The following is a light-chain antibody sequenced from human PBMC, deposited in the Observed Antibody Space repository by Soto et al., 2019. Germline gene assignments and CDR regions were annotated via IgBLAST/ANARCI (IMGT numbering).Light chain of an antibody. Sequence: EIVLTQSPDTLSLSPRERATLSCRASQSVSSYLAWYQQKPGQAPRLLIYEASSRATGIPARFSGSWSGTDFNLTISSLEPEDFAVYYCQQRSHWPTFGQGTRLEIK. CDR1: QSVSSY. CDR3: QQRSHWPT. J-gene: IGKJ5*01. CDR2: EAS. V-gene: IGKV3-11*01.